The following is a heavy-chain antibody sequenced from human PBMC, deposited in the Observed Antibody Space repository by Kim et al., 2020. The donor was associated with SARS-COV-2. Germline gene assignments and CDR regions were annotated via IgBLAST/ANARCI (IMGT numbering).Heavy chain of an antibody. CDR3: AKDRLRELLFVGAFDI. CDR2: ISGSGGST. D-gene: IGHD2-2*01. CDR1: GFTFSSYA. V-gene: IGHV3-23*01. J-gene: IGHJ3*02. Sequence: GGSLRLSCAASGFTFSSYAMSWVRQAPGKGLEWVSAISGSGGSTYYADSVKGRFTISRDNSKNTLYLQMNSPRAEDTAVYYCAKDRLRELLFVGAFDIWGQGTMVTVSS.